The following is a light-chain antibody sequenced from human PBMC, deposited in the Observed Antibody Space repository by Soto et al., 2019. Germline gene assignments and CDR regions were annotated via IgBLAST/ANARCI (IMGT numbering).Light chain of an antibody. V-gene: IGLV1-40*01. CDR1: SSNIGAGYD. J-gene: IGLJ3*02. CDR3: QSYDSSLSGWV. Sequence: QSVLTQPPSVSGAPGQRVTISCTGSSSNIGAGYDVHWYQQLPGTAPKLLIYGNSNRPSGVPDRFSGSKSGTSASLAITGRQAEDEADYYCQSYDSSLSGWVLGGGTQLTVL. CDR2: GNS.